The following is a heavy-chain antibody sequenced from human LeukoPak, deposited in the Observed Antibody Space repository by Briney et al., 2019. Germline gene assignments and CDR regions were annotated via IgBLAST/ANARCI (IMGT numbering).Heavy chain of an antibody. CDR3: VSPRGFSYGYFDY. J-gene: IGHJ4*02. D-gene: IGHD5-18*01. V-gene: IGHV4-34*01. CDR1: GGSFSGYY. CDR2: INHRGST. Sequence: SSETLSLTCAVYGGSFSGYYWSWIRQPPGKGLEWIGEINHRGSTNYNPSLKSRVTISVDTSKNQFSLTLGSVSATDTAVYYCVSPRGFSYGYFDYWGQGTLVTVSS.